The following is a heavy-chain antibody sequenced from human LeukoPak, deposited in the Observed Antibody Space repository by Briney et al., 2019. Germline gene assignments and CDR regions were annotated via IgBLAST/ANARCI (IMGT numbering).Heavy chain of an antibody. Sequence: GRSLRLSCAASGFTFDDCAMHWVRQAPGKGLEWVSGISWNSGSIGYADSVKGRFTISRDNAKNSLYLQMNSLRAEDTALYYCAKAWYGDYYFDFWGQGTLVTVSS. D-gene: IGHD4-17*01. CDR1: GFTFDDCA. CDR2: ISWNSGSI. V-gene: IGHV3-9*01. J-gene: IGHJ4*02. CDR3: AKAWYGDYYFDF.